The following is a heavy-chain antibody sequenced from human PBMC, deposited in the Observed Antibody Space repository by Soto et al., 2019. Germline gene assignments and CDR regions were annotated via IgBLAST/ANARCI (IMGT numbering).Heavy chain of an antibody. CDR3: AVYGYGVSAAAY. D-gene: IGHD4-17*01. CDR1: GLTFRNDW. CDR2: INQDGSER. J-gene: IGHJ4*02. Sequence: GRSLRLSCAGSGLTFRNDWLSWVRQAPGKGLEWVANINQDGSERYYVDSVRGRFTISRDNVENSLYLQLNSLRPEDTAVYYCAVYGYGVSAAAYWGQGTLVTVS. V-gene: IGHV3-7*03.